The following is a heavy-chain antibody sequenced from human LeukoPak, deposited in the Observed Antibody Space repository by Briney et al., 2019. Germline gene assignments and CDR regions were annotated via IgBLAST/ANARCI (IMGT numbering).Heavy chain of an antibody. Sequence: GASVKVSCKASGYTFTGYYMHWVRQAPGQGLEWMGRINPNSGGTNYAQKFQGRVTMTRDTSISTAYMDLNSLRSDDTAVYYCARGTARGTCYDWGQGTLVTVSS. CDR3: ARGTARGTCYD. CDR1: GYTFTGYY. D-gene: IGHD2-15*01. V-gene: IGHV1-2*06. J-gene: IGHJ4*02. CDR2: INPNSGGT.